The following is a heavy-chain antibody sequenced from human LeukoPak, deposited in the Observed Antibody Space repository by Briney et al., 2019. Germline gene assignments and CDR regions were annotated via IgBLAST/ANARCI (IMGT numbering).Heavy chain of an antibody. V-gene: IGHV4-61*01. CDR1: GGSVSSGSYY. CDR3: ARDQGFVDV. J-gene: IGHJ6*04. Sequence: PSETPSLTCTVSGGSVSSGSYYWSWIRQPPGKGLEWIGYIYYSGSTNYNPSLKSRVTISVDTSKNQFSLKLSSVTAADTAVYYCARDQGFVDVWGKGTTVTVSS. CDR2: IYYSGST.